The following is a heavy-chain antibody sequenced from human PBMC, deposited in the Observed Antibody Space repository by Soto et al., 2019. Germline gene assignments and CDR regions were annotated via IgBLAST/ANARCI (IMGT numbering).Heavy chain of an antibody. CDR3: AKDVDRLGELWGYFQS. V-gene: IGHV3-9*01. CDR1: GFMFEDYA. J-gene: IGHJ1*01. Sequence: GGSLRLSCTVSGFMFEDYAMHWVRQAPGQGLEWVSGINWNGVNKGYAESVLGRFTISRDNAKKSLYLDMNYLRPEDTALYFCAKDVDRLGELWGYFQSWGQGTMVTVSS. CDR2: INWNGVNK. D-gene: IGHD3-16*01.